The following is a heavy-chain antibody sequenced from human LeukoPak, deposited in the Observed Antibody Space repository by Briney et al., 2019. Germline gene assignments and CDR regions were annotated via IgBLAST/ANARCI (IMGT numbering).Heavy chain of an antibody. V-gene: IGHV3-23*01. D-gene: IGHD3-22*01. CDR2: ISDRGSRT. J-gene: IGHJ4*02. CDR3: AKRGVVIRVILVGFHKEAYYFDS. Sequence: GGSLRLSCAVSGITLSNYGMSWVRQAPGKGLEWVAGISDRGSRTKYADSVKGRFTISTDHPENTLYLQMNSLRAEDTAVYFCAKRGVVIRVILVGFHKEAYYFDSWGQGALVTVSS. CDR1: GITLSNYG.